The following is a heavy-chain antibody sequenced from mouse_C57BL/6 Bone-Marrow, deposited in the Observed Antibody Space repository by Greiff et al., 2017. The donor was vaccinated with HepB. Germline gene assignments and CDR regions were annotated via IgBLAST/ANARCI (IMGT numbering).Heavy chain of an antibody. Sequence: VQLKESGAELVRPGASVKLSCTASGFNIKDDYMHWVKQRPEQGLEWIGWIDPENGDTEYASKFQGKATITADTSSNTAYLQLSSLTSEDTAVYYCTKAQATVWFAYWGQGTLVTVSA. J-gene: IGHJ3*01. CDR3: TKAQATVWFAY. V-gene: IGHV14-4*01. CDR2: IDPENGDT. D-gene: IGHD3-2*02. CDR1: GFNIKDDY.